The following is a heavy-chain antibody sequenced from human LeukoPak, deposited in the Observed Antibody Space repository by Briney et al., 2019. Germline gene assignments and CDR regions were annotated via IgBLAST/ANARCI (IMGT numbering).Heavy chain of an antibody. CDR2: IYYSGST. V-gene: IGHV4-59*01. CDR3: ASYDRAGGVLCCY. D-gene: IGHD3-16*01. J-gene: IGHJ4*02. Sequence: NPSETLSLTCTVSGGSISSYYWSWIRQPPGKGLEWIGYIYYSGSTNYNPSLKSRVTISVDTSKNQFSLKLSSVTAADTAVYYRASYDRAGGVLCCYWGQGTLVTVSS. CDR1: GGSISSYY.